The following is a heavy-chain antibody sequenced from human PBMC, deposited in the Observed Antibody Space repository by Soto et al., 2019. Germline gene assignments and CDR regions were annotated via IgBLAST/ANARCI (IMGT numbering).Heavy chain of an antibody. Sequence: SETLSLTCAVYGGSFRGYYLSWIRQPPGKGLEWIGEINHSGSTNYNPSLKSRVTISVDTSKNQFSLKLSSVTAADTAVYYCARYFMVRGGLNYYYYYMDVWGKGTTVTVSS. CDR1: GGSFRGYY. D-gene: IGHD3-10*01. J-gene: IGHJ6*03. V-gene: IGHV4-34*01. CDR2: INHSGST. CDR3: ARYFMVRGGLNYYYYYMDV.